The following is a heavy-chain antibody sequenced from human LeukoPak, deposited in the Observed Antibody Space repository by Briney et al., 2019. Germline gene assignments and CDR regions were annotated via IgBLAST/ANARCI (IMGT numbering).Heavy chain of an antibody. CDR3: ARLTYYGAGNYYKTPEFFDY. J-gene: IGHJ4*02. Sequence: SETLSLTCTVSGGSLSSHYWSXXRQPPGAGLEXXXYXXSXXSTKYNPSLQSRVVMSLDTSKNQFSLKLTSVTAPDTAVYYCARLTYYGAGNYYKTPEFFDYWGQGTLVTVSS. V-gene: IGHV4-59*08. CDR1: GGSLSSHY. CDR2: XXSXXST. D-gene: IGHD3-10*01.